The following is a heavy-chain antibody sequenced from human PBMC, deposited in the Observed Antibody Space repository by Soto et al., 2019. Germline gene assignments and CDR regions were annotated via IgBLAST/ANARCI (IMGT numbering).Heavy chain of an antibody. CDR3: ARDRLLWCGDFRRSNAFDI. D-gene: IGHD3-10*01. J-gene: IGHJ3*02. CDR2: IIPIFGTA. Sequence: QVQLVQSGAEVKKPGSSVKVSCKASGGTFSSYAISWVRQAPGQGLEWMGGIIPIFGTANYAQKFQGRVTITADESTSTAYMELSSLRSEDTAVYYCARDRLLWCGDFRRSNAFDIWGQGTMVTVSS. CDR1: GGTFSSYA. V-gene: IGHV1-69*01.